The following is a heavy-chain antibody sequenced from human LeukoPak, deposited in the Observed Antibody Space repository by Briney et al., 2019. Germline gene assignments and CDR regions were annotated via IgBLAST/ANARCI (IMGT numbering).Heavy chain of an antibody. V-gene: IGHV1-18*04. J-gene: IGHJ4*02. CDR2: ISAYNGNT. CDR3: ARGLGAAAGKGVDDY. Sequence: ASVKVSCKASGYTFTGYYMHWVRQAPGQGLEWMGWISAYNGNTNYAQKLQGRVTMTTDTSTSTAYMELRSLRSDDTAVYYCARGLGAAAGKGVDDYWGQGTLVTVSS. D-gene: IGHD6-13*01. CDR1: GYTFTGYY.